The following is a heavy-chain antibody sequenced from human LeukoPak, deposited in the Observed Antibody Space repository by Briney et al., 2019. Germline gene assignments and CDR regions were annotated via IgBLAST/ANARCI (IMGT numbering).Heavy chain of an antibody. D-gene: IGHD5-18*01. V-gene: IGHV4-34*01. J-gene: IGHJ6*03. CDR2: INHSGST. Sequence: PSETLSLTCAVYGGSFSGYYWSWIRQPPGKGLEWIGEINHSGSTNYNPSLKSRVTISVDTSKNQFSLKLSSVTAADTAVYYCARDRGYSYGYSYYYYMDVWGKGTTVTISS. CDR3: ARDRGYSYGYSYYYYMDV. CDR1: GGSFSGYY.